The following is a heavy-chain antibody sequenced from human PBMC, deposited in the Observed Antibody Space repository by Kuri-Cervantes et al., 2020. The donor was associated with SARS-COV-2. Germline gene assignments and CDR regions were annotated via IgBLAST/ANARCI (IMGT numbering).Heavy chain of an antibody. V-gene: IGHV3-48*03. CDR2: ISSSGSTI. J-gene: IGHJ4*02. CDR1: GFTFSSYA. CDR3: ARSYDSSGYYYSGSAYYFDY. Sequence: GGSLRLSRAASGFTFSSYAMNWVRQAPGKGLEWVSYISSSGSTIYYADSVKGRFTISRDNAKNSLYLQMNSLRAEDTAVYYCARSYDSSGYYYSGSAYYFDYWGQGTLVTVSS. D-gene: IGHD3-22*01.